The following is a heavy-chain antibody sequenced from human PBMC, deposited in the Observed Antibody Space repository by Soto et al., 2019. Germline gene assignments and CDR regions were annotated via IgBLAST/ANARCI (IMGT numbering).Heavy chain of an antibody. Sequence: WGSLRLSCAASGCTFSSYAMSWVRQAPGKGLEWVSNISDSGGEKYYVDSVKGRFTISRDNAKNTLYLQMNSLRAEDTAVYYCAREGRVWFRGGIIDYWGQGTLVTVSS. D-gene: IGHD3-10*01. CDR2: ISDSGGEK. J-gene: IGHJ4*02. CDR1: GCTFSSYA. V-gene: IGHV3-7*03. CDR3: AREGRVWFRGGIIDY.